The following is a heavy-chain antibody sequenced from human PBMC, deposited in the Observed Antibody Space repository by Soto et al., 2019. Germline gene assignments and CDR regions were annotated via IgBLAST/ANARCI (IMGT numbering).Heavy chain of an antibody. CDR3: AKGGVTMVRRVTNWFDP. CDR2: ISWNSGSI. Sequence: EVQLVESGGGLVQPGRSLRLSCAASGFTFDDYAMHWVRQAPGKGLEWVSGISWNSGSIGYADSVKGRFTISRDNAKNSLYLQMNSLRAEDTALYYCAKGGVTMVRRVTNWFDPWGQGTLVTVSS. V-gene: IGHV3-9*01. J-gene: IGHJ5*02. D-gene: IGHD3-10*01. CDR1: GFTFDDYA.